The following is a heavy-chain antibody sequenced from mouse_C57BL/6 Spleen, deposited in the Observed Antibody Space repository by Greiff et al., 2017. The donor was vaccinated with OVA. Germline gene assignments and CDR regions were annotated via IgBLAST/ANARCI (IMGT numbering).Heavy chain of an antibody. J-gene: IGHJ1*03. V-gene: IGHV3-6*01. D-gene: IGHD1-1*01. CDR2: ISYDGSN. CDR3: ARDTLRDWYFDV. Sequence: EVKLLESGPGLVKPSQSLSLTCSVTGYSITSGYYWNWIRQFPGNKLEWMGYISYDGSNNYNPSLKNRISITRDTSKNQFFLKLNSVTTEDTATYYCARDTLRDWYFDVWGTGTTVTVSS. CDR1: GYSITSGYY.